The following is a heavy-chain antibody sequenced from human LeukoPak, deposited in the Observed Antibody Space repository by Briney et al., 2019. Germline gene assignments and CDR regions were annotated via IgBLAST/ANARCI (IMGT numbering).Heavy chain of an antibody. CDR2: ISWNGARI. Sequence: PGGSLSLSCAASGFTFAEYTMHWVCQAPGKGLEWVSLISWNGARIHYGDSVKGRFTISRDNSKNSLYLQMNSLRTEDTALYYCVKDLVAASENVRGWYPMDYWGQGTLVTVSS. CDR1: GFTFAEYT. V-gene: IGHV3-43*01. D-gene: IGHD6-19*01. J-gene: IGHJ4*02. CDR3: VKDLVAASENVRGWYPMDY.